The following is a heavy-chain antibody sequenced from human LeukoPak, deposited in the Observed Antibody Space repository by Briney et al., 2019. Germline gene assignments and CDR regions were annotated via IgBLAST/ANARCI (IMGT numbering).Heavy chain of an antibody. D-gene: IGHD2-15*01. CDR1: DGSISSYY. CDR2: IYYSGST. J-gene: IGHJ3*02. CDR3: ARGFCTGGSCYYDAFDI. V-gene: IGHV4-59*08. Sequence: SETLSLTCTVSDGSISSYYWSWIRQPPGKGLEWIGYIYYSGSTNYNPSLKSRVTISVDTSKNQFSLKLSSVTAADTAVYYCARGFCTGGSCYYDAFDIWGQGTMVTVSS.